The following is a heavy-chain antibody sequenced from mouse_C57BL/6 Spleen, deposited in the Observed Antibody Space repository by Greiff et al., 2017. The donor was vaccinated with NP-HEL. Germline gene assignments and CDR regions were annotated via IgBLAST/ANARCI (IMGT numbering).Heavy chain of an antibody. CDR3: ARGELVYWYFDV. V-gene: IGHV1-80*01. D-gene: IGHD4-1*01. CDR2: IYPGDGDT. Sequence: QVQLQQSGAELVKPGASVKISCKASGYAFSSYWMNWVKQRPGKGLEWIGQIYPGDGDTNYNGKFKGKATLTADQSSSTAYMQLSSLTSEDSAVYFCARGELVYWYFDVWGTGTTVTVSS. J-gene: IGHJ1*03. CDR1: GYAFSSYW.